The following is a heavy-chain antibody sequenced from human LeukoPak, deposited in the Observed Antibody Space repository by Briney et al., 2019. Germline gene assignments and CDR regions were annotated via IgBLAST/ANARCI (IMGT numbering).Heavy chain of an antibody. Sequence: GGSLRLSCAASGFTVSSNYMSWVRQAPGKGLEWVGRTTNRANSYTTYYAASVKGRFTISRDDSKNSLYLQMNSLKTEDTAVYYCAEGFFQHWGQGTLVTVAS. V-gene: IGHV3-72*01. CDR2: TTNRANSYTT. J-gene: IGHJ1*01. CDR1: GFTVSSNY. CDR3: AEGFFQH.